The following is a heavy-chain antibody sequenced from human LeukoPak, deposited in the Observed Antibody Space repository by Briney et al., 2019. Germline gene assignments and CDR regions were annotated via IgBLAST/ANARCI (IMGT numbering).Heavy chain of an antibody. J-gene: IGHJ3*02. D-gene: IGHD3-16*01. V-gene: IGHV1-24*01. CDR3: ATADFGGAFDI. CDR2: FDPEDGET. Sequence: ASVKVSCKVSGYTLTELSMHWVRQAPGKGLEWMGGFDPEDGETIYAQKFQGRVTMTEDASTDTAYMELSSLRSEDMAVYYCATADFGGAFDIWGQGTMVTVSS. CDR1: GYTLTELS.